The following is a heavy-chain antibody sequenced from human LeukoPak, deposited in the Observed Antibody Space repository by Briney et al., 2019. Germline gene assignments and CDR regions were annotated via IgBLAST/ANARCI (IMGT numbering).Heavy chain of an antibody. CDR2: ISSSSYI. CDR1: GFTFSSYS. J-gene: IGHJ4*02. CDR3: ARDLAQGVIGPYFDY. V-gene: IGHV3-21*01. D-gene: IGHD3-10*01. Sequence: GGSLRLSCAASGFTFSSYSMNWVRQAPGKGLEWVSSISSSSYIYYADSVKGRFTISRDNAKNSLYLQMNSLRAEDTAVYYCARDLAQGVIGPYFDYWGQGTLVTVSS.